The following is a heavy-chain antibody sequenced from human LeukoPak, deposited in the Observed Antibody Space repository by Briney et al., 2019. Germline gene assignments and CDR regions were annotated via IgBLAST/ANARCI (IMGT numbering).Heavy chain of an antibody. V-gene: IGHV5-51*01. D-gene: IGHD2-15*01. Sequence: GESLKISCRGSRYSFTTYWIGWVRQMPGKGLEWMGIIYPGDSDTRYTPSFQGQVTMSADKSINTAYLQWSSLKASDTAIYYCASEYCSGGNCYFDYWGQGTLVTVSS. CDR2: IYPGDSDT. CDR3: ASEYCSGGNCYFDY. J-gene: IGHJ4*02. CDR1: RYSFTTYW.